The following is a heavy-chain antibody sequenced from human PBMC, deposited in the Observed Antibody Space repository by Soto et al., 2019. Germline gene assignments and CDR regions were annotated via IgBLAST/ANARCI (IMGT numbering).Heavy chain of an antibody. V-gene: IGHV3-23*01. CDR2: ISGSGIST. CDR3: ARGYSDGWVDP. CDR1: GFTFRSYA. J-gene: IGHJ5*02. Sequence: GGSLRLSCAASGFTFRSYAMSWVRQAPGKGLEWVSGISGSGISTHYADSVKGRFTVSRDNSKNTLYLQMNSLRAEDSAVYYCARGYSDGWVDPWGKGTLVTVSS. D-gene: IGHD6-13*01.